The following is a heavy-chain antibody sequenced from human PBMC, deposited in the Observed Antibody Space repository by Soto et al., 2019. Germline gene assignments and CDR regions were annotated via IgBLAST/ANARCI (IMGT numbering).Heavy chain of an antibody. J-gene: IGHJ4*02. CDR1: GFTFSSYD. CDR3: ARVASDGEPFDY. D-gene: IGHD3-10*01. Sequence: GGSLRLSCAASGFTFSSYDMHWVRQATGKGLEWVSAIGTAGDTYYPGSVKGRFTISRENAKNSLYLQMNSLRAEDTAVYYCARVASDGEPFDYWGQGTLVTVSS. CDR2: IGTAGDT. V-gene: IGHV3-13*01.